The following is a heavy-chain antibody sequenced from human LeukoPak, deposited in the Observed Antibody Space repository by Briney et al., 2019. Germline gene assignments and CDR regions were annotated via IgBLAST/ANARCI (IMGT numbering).Heavy chain of an antibody. CDR2: INPNSGGT. CDR1: GYTFTGYY. J-gene: IGHJ3*02. CDR3: ARFDYIWGSYLHDNFDM. V-gene: IGHV1-2*02. D-gene: IGHD3-16*02. Sequence: ASVKVSCKASGYTFTGYYMHWVRQAPGQGLEWMGWINPNSGGTNYAQKFQGRVTMTRDTSITTAYMELSRLRSDDTAIYYCARFDYIWGSYLHDNFDMWGQGTMVTVSS.